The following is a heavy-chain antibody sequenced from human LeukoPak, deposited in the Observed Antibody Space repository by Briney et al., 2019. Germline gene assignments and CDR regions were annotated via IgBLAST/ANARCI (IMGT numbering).Heavy chain of an antibody. D-gene: IGHD1-1*01. J-gene: IGHJ6*03. CDR3: ARGRVSSSTWYSTYYYYFYMDV. CDR2: VDHTGST. Sequence: SETLSLTCSVSDDSITMYYWTWIRQPPRKGLEWIGYVDHTGSTNFHPSLNGRVSISRDTTKNLFSLRLRSVTAADTAVYFCARGRVSSSTWYSTYYYYFYMDVWGKGTTVTVSS. CDR1: DDSITMYY. V-gene: IGHV4-59*01.